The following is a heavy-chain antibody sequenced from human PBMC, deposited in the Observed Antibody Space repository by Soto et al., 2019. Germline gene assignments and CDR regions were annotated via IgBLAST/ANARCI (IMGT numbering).Heavy chain of an antibody. CDR2: IIPIFGTA. Sequence: QVQLVQSGAEVKKPGSSVKVSYKASGGTFSSYAISWVRQAPGQGLEWMGGIIPIFGTANYAQKFQGRVTITADESTSTAYMELSSLRSEDTAVYYCARGNVDTAMVDYYYYGMDVWGQGTTVTVSS. CDR3: ARGNVDTAMVDYYYYGMDV. V-gene: IGHV1-69*01. J-gene: IGHJ6*02. D-gene: IGHD5-18*01. CDR1: GGTFSSYA.